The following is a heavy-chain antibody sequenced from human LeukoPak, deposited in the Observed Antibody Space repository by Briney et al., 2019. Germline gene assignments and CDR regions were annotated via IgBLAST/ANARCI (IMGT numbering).Heavy chain of an antibody. V-gene: IGHV1-24*01. J-gene: IGHJ3*02. CDR3: ATPGSNSGSYYLSAFDI. CDR1: GYTLTELS. D-gene: IGHD1-26*01. CDR2: FDPEDGET. Sequence: ASMKVSCKVSGYTLTELSMHWVRQAPGKGLEWMGGFDPEDGETIYAQKFQGRVTMTEDTSTDTAYMELSSLRSEDTAVYYCATPGSNSGSYYLSAFDIWGQGTMVTVSS.